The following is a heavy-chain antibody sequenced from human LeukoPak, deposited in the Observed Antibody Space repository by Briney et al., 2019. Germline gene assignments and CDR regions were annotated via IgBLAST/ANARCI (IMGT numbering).Heavy chain of an antibody. V-gene: IGHV3-23*01. CDR3: ARAETPEGSY. Sequence: PGGSLRLSCTASGFTFSSYAMSWVRQAPGKGLEWVSAISGSGGSTYYADSVKGRFTISRDTSKNTVDLQMNSLRADDTAVYYCARAETPEGSYWGPGTLVTVSS. D-gene: IGHD2-15*01. CDR2: ISGSGGST. J-gene: IGHJ4*02. CDR1: GFTFSSYA.